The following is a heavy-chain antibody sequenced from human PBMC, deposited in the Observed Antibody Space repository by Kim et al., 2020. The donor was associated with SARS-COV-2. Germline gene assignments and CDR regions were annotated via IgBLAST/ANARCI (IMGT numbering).Heavy chain of an antibody. CDR2: T. CDR3: ARHYYDRPFDP. V-gene: IGHV4-39*01. D-gene: IGHD3-22*01. Sequence: TYYTPSLRRRVTISVDTAKSQCSLKLSSVTAADTAVYYCARHYYDRPFDPWGQGTLVTVSS. J-gene: IGHJ5*02.